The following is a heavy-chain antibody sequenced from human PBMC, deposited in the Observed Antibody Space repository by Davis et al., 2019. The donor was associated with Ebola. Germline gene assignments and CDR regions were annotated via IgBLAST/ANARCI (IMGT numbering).Heavy chain of an antibody. CDR3: ARGLYPWELDY. J-gene: IGHJ4*02. CDR1: GDSISRGGYS. D-gene: IGHD1-1*01. V-gene: IGHV4-30-2*01. CDR2: IYHSGTT. Sequence: SQTLSLTCAVSGDSISRGGYSWNWIRQPLGKGLEWIGYIYHSGTTFYNPSLKSRGTISVDTSKNQFSLKLSSMTAADTAVYYCARGLYPWELDYWGQGTLVTVSS.